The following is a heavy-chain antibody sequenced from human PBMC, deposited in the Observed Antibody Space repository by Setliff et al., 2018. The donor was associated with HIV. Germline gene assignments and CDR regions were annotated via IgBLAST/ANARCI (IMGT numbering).Heavy chain of an antibody. Sequence: GASVKVSCKASGGSFTSYTINWVRQAPGQGLEWMGKIIPMLGTATYAQNFQGRVTFSADTSTSTAYMELSSLKSEDTAVYYCARVACSGGSCYSYFQHWGQGTLVTVSS. V-gene: IGHV1-69*08. J-gene: IGHJ1*01. CDR1: GGSFTSYT. CDR3: ARVACSGGSCYSYFQH. CDR2: IIPMLGTA. D-gene: IGHD2-15*01.